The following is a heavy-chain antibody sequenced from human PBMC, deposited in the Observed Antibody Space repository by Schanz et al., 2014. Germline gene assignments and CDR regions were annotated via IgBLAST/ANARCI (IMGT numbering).Heavy chain of an antibody. V-gene: IGHV3-11*04. Sequence: QVQLVESGGGLVKPGGSLRLSCAASGFIFNDYYMNWIRQAPGKGLEWLSYISRDGTTSYYADSVKGRFTISRDNARDSLFLRMNSLRAEDTAVYYCARYPRILGAFDVWGQGTTVTVAS. CDR1: GFIFNDYY. J-gene: IGHJ6*02. D-gene: IGHD3-16*01. CDR3: ARYPRILGAFDV. CDR2: ISRDGTTS.